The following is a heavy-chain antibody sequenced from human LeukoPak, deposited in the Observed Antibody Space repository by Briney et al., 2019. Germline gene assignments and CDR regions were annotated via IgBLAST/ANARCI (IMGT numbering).Heavy chain of an antibody. CDR1: GFTVSSNY. CDR3: PRGSEWDLLGSCDY. CDR2: ISGSGTTK. J-gene: IGHJ4*02. Sequence: PGGSPRLSCAASGFTVSSNYMSWIRQAPGKGLEWVSYISGSGTTKYYADSVKGRFTISRDNAKNSLYLQMNSLRAEDTAVYYCPRGSEWDLLGSCDYWGQGTLVTVSS. V-gene: IGHV3-11*04. D-gene: IGHD1-26*01.